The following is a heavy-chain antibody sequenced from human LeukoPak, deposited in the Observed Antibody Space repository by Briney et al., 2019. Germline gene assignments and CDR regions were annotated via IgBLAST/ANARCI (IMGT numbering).Heavy chain of an antibody. D-gene: IGHD3-22*01. V-gene: IGHV4-34*01. CDR3: AREKYYYDSSGQGNAFDI. J-gene: IGHJ3*02. Sequence: SETLSLTCAVYGGSFSGYYWSWIRQPPGKGLEWIGEINHSGSTNYSPSLKSRVTISVDTSKNQFSLKLSSVTAADTAVYYCAREKYYYDSSGQGNAFDIWGQGTMVTVSS. CDR2: INHSGST. CDR1: GGSFSGYY.